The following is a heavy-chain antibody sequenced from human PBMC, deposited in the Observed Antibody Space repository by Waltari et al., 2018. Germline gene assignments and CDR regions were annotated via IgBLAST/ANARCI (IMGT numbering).Heavy chain of an antibody. Sequence: QVQLQESGPGLVKPSETLSLTCTVSGGSISSYYWSWIRQPPGKGLEWIGYIYYSGGTNYNPSLKSRVTISVDTSKNQFSLKLSSVTAADTAVYYCARGYCSSTSCYGVDFDYWGQGTLVTVSS. J-gene: IGHJ4*02. CDR3: ARGYCSSTSCYGVDFDY. CDR2: IYYSGGT. V-gene: IGHV4-59*01. D-gene: IGHD2-2*01. CDR1: GGSISSYY.